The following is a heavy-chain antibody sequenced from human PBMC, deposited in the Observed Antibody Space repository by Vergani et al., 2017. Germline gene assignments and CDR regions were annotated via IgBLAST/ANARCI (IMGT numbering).Heavy chain of an antibody. CDR3: VRVKGSNWNDHLYDI. CDR2: IRNKANDYTT. D-gene: IGHD1-1*01. V-gene: IGHV3-72*01. CDR1: GFIFSDHY. Sequence: EVQVVASGGGLAQPGGSLRLSCAASGFIFSDHYMDWVRQAPGKGLEWVGRIRNKANDYTTQYAASVKGRFTISRDDSKSYLYRQMNSLQTEDTALYYCVRVKGSNWNDHLYDIWGQGTLVTVSS. J-gene: IGHJ3*02.